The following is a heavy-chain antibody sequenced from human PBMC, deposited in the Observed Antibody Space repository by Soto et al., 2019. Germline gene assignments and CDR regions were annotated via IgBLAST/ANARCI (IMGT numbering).Heavy chain of an antibody. Sequence: GGSLRLSCAASGFTVSSNYMSWVRQAPGKGLEWVSVIYSGGSTYYADSVQGRFTISRDNTRNTLLLVMNSLRAEDTATYYCTKARCVGDSCFVPDYWGHGTPVTVSS. CDR1: GFTVSSNY. J-gene: IGHJ4*01. CDR2: IYSGGST. D-gene: IGHD2-21*01. CDR3: TKARCVGDSCFVPDY. V-gene: IGHV3-53*01.